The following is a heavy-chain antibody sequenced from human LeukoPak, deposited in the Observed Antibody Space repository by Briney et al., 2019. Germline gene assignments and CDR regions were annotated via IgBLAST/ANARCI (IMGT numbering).Heavy chain of an antibody. V-gene: IGHV3-66*01. CDR3: ARGHIRYYSDY. J-gene: IGHJ4*02. D-gene: IGHD3-3*02. Sequence: GGSLRLSCAASGFTVSNYYMNWVRHAPGKGLEWVSVVYSGGSTSYADSVRGRFTISRDNSKNTLYLQMNSLRAEDTAVYYCARGHIRYYSDYWGQGTLVTVSS. CDR1: GFTVSNYY. CDR2: VYSGGST.